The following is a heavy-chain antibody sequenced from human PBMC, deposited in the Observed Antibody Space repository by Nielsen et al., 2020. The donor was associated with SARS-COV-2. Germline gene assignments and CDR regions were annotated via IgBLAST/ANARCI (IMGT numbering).Heavy chain of an antibody. CDR1: GFTFSSYS. V-gene: IGHV3-21*01. CDR3: ARTGSYSSSPFDY. J-gene: IGHJ4*02. CDR2: ISSSSYI. D-gene: IGHD6-13*01. Sequence: GESLKISCAASGFTFSSYSMNWVRQAPGKELEWVSSISSSSYIYYADSVKGRFTISRDNAKNSLYLQMNSLRAEDTAVYYCARTGSYSSSPFDYWGQGTLVTVSS.